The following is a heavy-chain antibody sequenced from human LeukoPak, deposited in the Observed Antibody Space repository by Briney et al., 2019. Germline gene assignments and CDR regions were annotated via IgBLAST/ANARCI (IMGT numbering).Heavy chain of an antibody. CDR3: AKDTGGYDNPYYFDY. CDR1: GFTFDDYA. D-gene: IGHD5-12*01. Sequence: GSLRLSCAASGFTFDDYAMHWVRQAPGKGLEWVSLISGDGGSTYYADSVKGRFTISRDNSKNSLYLQMNSLRTEDTALYYCAKDTGGYDNPYYFDYWGQGTLVTVSS. J-gene: IGHJ4*02. CDR2: ISGDGGST. V-gene: IGHV3-43*02.